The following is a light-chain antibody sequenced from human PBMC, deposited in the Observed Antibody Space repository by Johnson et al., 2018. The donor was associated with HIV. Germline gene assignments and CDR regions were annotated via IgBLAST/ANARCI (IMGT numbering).Light chain of an antibody. J-gene: IGLJ1*01. CDR2: ENN. CDR3: GTWNSSLSAHNYV. Sequence: QSVLTQPPSVSAAPGQKVTISCSGSNSNIGNNYVSWYQHLPGTTPKLLIYENNKRPSGIPDRFSGSKSGTSATLGITGLQTGDEAPYYCGTWNSSLSAHNYVFGTGTEVTVL. CDR1: NSNIGNNY. V-gene: IGLV1-51*02.